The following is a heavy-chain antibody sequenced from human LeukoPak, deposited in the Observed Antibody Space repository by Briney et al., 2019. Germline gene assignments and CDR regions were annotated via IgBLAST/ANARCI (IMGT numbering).Heavy chain of an antibody. D-gene: IGHD4-23*01. CDR1: GYTFTSYG. CDR3: ARDLIYGGNTYFDY. J-gene: IGHJ4*02. Sequence: ASVKVSCKASGYTFTSYGISWVRQAPGQGLEWMGWISAYNGNTNYAQKLQGRVTMTTDTSTSTAYMELRSRRSDDTAVYYCARDLIYGGNTYFDYWGQGTLVTVSS. CDR2: ISAYNGNT. V-gene: IGHV1-18*01.